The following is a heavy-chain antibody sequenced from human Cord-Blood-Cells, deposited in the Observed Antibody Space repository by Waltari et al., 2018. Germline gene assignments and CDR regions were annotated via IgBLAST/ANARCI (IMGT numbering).Heavy chain of an antibody. CDR1: GYPISRGYY. D-gene: IGHD3-10*01. Sequence: QVQLQESGPGLVKPSETLSPPCPASGYPISRGYYWGWIRQPPGKGLEWIGSIYHSGSTYYNPSLKSRVTISVDTSKNQFSLKLSSVTAADTAVYYCARDARMVRGVITPIDYWGQGTLVTVSS. V-gene: IGHV4-38-2*02. CDR3: ARDARMVRGVITPIDY. J-gene: IGHJ4*02. CDR2: IYHSGST.